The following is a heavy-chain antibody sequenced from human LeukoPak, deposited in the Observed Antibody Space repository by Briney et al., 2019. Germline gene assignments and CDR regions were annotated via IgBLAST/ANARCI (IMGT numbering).Heavy chain of an antibody. D-gene: IGHD6-25*01. CDR1: GFTFSSYG. CDR3: ARISSPTSSAPGY. Sequence: GGSLRLSCAASGFTFSSYGMHWVRQAPGKGLEWVAVISYDGSNKYYADSVKGRFTISRDNSKNTLYLQMNSLRAEDTAVYYCARISSPTSSAPGYWGQGTLVTVSS. CDR2: ISYDGSNK. J-gene: IGHJ4*02. V-gene: IGHV3-30*03.